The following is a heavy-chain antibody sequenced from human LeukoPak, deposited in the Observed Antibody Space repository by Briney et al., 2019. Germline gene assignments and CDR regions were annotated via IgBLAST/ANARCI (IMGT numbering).Heavy chain of an antibody. V-gene: IGHV3-23*01. CDR2: ISAGGGDT. CDR1: GFTFRYYA. D-gene: IGHD3-22*01. Sequence: GGSLRLSCAASGFTFRYYAISWVRQAPGKGLEWVSAISAGGGDTYYADSVKGRFTISRDNSKNRLYLQMNSLRVEDTAIYYCAKPDYYDSSGHPSSFDYWGQGTLVTVSS. CDR3: AKPDYYDSSGHPSSFDY. J-gene: IGHJ4*02.